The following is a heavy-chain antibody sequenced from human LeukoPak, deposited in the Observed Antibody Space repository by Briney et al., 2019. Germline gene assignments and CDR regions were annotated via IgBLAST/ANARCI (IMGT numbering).Heavy chain of an antibody. CDR3: ARMNYVSTGWGAPFDN. J-gene: IGHJ4*02. CDR2: ISSSSGSI. CDR1: RLVFSSYT. D-gene: IGHD1-7*01. Sequence: GGSLRLSCAASRLVFSSYTMNWVRQAPGKGLEWISSISSSSGSIHYTDSVKDRFTISRDNAKNSVFLQMNSLRAEDTAVYYCARMNYVSTGWGAPFDNWGQGTLVTVSS. V-gene: IGHV3-21*01.